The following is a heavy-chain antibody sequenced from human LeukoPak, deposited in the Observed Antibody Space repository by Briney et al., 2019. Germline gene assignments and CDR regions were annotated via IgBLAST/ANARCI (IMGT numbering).Heavy chain of an antibody. CDR3: ASWMLAAAGTADY. J-gene: IGHJ4*02. CDR2: INHSGST. D-gene: IGHD6-13*01. Sequence: SETLSLTCTVSGDSISSSNYYWSWIRQPPGKGLEWIGEINHSGSTNYNPSLKSRVTISVDTSKNQFSLKLSSVTAADTAVYYCASWMLAAAGTADYWGQGTLVTVSS. V-gene: IGHV4-39*07. CDR1: GDSISSSNYY.